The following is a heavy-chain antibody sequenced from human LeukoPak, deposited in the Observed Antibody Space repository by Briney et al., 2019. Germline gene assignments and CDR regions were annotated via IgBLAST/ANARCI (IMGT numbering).Heavy chain of an antibody. V-gene: IGHV4-4*02. D-gene: IGHD5-12*01. CDR3: ARVDSGYDSRFDY. J-gene: IGHJ4*02. Sequence: SETLSLTCAVSGGSISSSNWWSWVRQPPGKGLEWIGEIYHSGSTNYNPSLKSRVTISVDKSKNQFSLKLSSVTAADTAVYYCARVDSGYDSRFDYWGQGTLVTVSS. CDR1: GGSISSSNW. CDR2: IYHSGST.